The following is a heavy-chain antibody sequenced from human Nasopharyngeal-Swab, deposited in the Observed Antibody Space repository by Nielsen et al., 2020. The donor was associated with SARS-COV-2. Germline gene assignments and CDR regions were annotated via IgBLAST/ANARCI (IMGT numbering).Heavy chain of an antibody. CDR2: ISYDGSNK. Sequence: GESLKISCAASGFTFSSYGMHWVRQAPGKGLEWVALISYDGSNKYYADSVKGRFTISRDNSKNTLYLQMNSLTAEDTAVYYCARDRLSSWPPSNWLDPWGQGTLVTVSS. CDR1: GFTFSSYG. D-gene: IGHD6-13*01. J-gene: IGHJ5*02. CDR3: ARDRLSSWPPSNWLDP. V-gene: IGHV3-30*03.